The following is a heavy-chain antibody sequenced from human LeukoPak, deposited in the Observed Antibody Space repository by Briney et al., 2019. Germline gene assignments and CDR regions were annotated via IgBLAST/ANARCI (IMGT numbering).Heavy chain of an antibody. Sequence: PGGSLRLSCAASGFTFSSYAMHWVRQAPGKGLEWVAVISYDGSNKYYADSVKGRFTISRDNSKNTLYLQMNSLRAEDTAVYYCARDSANSSGWFTYWGQGTLVTVSS. J-gene: IGHJ4*02. V-gene: IGHV3-30*04. CDR1: GFTFSSYA. CDR3: ARDSANSSGWFTY. CDR2: ISYDGSNK. D-gene: IGHD6-19*01.